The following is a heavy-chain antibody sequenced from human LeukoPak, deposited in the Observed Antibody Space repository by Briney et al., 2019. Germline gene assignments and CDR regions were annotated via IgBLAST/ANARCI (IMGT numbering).Heavy chain of an antibody. Sequence: GGSLRLSCAASGFTFSSYWMSWVRQAPGKGLEWVANIKQDGSEKYYVDSVKGRFTIPRDNAKNLLYLQMNSLRAEDTAVYYCARELVVITSYFDYWGQGTLVTVSS. D-gene: IGHD3-22*01. CDR3: ARELVVITSYFDY. CDR2: IKQDGSEK. CDR1: GFTFSSYW. J-gene: IGHJ4*02. V-gene: IGHV3-7*01.